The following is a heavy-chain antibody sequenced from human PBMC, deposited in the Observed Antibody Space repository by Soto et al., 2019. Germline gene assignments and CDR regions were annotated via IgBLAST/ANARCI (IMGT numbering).Heavy chain of an antibody. CDR1: GGSFSGYY. J-gene: IGHJ5*02. Sequence: QVQLQQWGAGLLKPSETLSLTCAVYGGSFSGYYWSWIRQPPGKGLEWIGEINHSGSTNYNPSLNSRVTISVDTSRNQLSLKLSSVTAADTAVYYCARARRYYDFWSGPRGWFDPWGQGTLVTVSS. CDR3: ARARRYYDFWSGPRGWFDP. D-gene: IGHD3-3*01. V-gene: IGHV4-34*01. CDR2: INHSGST.